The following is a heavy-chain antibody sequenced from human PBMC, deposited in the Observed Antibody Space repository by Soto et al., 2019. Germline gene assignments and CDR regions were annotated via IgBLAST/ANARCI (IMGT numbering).Heavy chain of an antibody. V-gene: IGHV3-9*01. J-gene: IGHJ4*02. CDR1: GFTFDDYA. CDR3: AKDRGLVLSFYFDY. Sequence: EVQLVESGGGLVQPGRSLRLSCAASGFTFDDYAMHWVRQAPGKGLEWVSGISWNSGSIGYADSVKGRFTISRDNAKNCLYLLMNSLRAEDTALYYCAKDRGLVLSFYFDYWGQGTLVTVSS. D-gene: IGHD2-2*01. CDR2: ISWNSGSI.